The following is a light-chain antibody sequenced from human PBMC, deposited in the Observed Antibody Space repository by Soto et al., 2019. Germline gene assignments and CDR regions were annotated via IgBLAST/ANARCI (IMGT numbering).Light chain of an antibody. CDR3: SSSTSSSTPV. Sequence: ALTQPASETVYVSQFTTISCNGTSSDVGGYNYVSWYQQHPGKAPKLMIYDVSNRPSGVSNRFSGSKSGNTASLTISGLQAEDEADYYCSSSTSSSTPVFGGGTKVTVL. CDR2: DVS. CDR1: SSDVGGYNY. J-gene: IGLJ2*01. V-gene: IGLV2-14*01.